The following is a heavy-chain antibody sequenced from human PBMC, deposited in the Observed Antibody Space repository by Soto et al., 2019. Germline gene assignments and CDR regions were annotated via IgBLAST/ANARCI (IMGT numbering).Heavy chain of an antibody. V-gene: IGHV1-69*01. Sequence: VQLVQSGAEVKKPGSSVKVSCKASGGTFSSYAISWVRQAPGQGLEWMGGIIPIFGTANYAQKFQGRVTITADESTSTAYMELSSLRSEDTAVYYCARARRYCSGGSCYSAVYYYYYYGMDVWGQGTTVTVSS. D-gene: IGHD2-15*01. CDR2: IIPIFGTA. CDR1: GGTFSSYA. CDR3: ARARRYCSGGSCYSAVYYYYYYGMDV. J-gene: IGHJ6*02.